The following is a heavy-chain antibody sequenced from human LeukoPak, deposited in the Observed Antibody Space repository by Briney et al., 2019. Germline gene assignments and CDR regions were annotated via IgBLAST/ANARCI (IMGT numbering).Heavy chain of an antibody. CDR2: MNPGSGDI. CDR1: GYTFSTND. Sequence: VASVKVSCKASGYTFSTNDINWVRQATGQGLEWMGRMNPGSGDIDYAQKFQGRVTFTRDTSLNTAYMELSSLRSDDTAVYYCARFFGVVPFDYWGQGTLVTVSS. D-gene: IGHD3-3*01. V-gene: IGHV1-8*03. J-gene: IGHJ4*02. CDR3: ARFFGVVPFDY.